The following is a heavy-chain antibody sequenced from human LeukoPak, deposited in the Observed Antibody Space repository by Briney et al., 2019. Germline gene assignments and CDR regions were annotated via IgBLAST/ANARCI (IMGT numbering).Heavy chain of an antibody. D-gene: IGHD1-26*01. J-gene: IGHJ4*02. V-gene: IGHV3-15*01. CDR1: GITVTNAW. Sequence: GGSLRLSCAASGITVTNAWMSWVRQAPGKGLEWAGHIRSKTVEGTPEYEAAVQGRFTISRDDSKKPLHLQMDSLETRNKAEYYCSKDVWEWGQGTLVTVSA. CDR3: SKDVWE. CDR2: IRSKTVEGTP.